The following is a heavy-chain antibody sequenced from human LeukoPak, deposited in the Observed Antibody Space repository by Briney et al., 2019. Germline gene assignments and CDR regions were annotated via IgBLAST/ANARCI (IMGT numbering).Heavy chain of an antibody. J-gene: IGHJ5*02. CDR3: ARGGLAAAGSVWFDP. Sequence: EASVKVSWKASGGTSSSYAISWVRQAPGQGLEWMGGIIPIFGTANYAQKFQGRVTITADKSTSTAYMELSSLRSEDTAVYYCARGGLAAAGSVWFDPWGQGTLVTVSS. CDR1: GGTSSSYA. V-gene: IGHV1-69*06. CDR2: IIPIFGTA. D-gene: IGHD6-13*01.